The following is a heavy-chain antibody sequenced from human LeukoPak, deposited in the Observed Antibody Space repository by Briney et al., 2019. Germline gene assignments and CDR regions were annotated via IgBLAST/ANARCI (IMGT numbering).Heavy chain of an antibody. CDR2: ISHSGST. CDR3: ARGFQAANGAPGY. CDR1: GGSFSGYY. J-gene: IGHJ4*02. D-gene: IGHD2-15*01. V-gene: IGHV4-34*01. Sequence: SETLSLTCAVYGGSFSGYYWSWIRQPPGKGLEWIGEISHSGSTNYNPSLKSRVTISVDTSKNQFSLKLSSVTAADTAVYYCARGFQAANGAPGYWGQGTLVTVSS.